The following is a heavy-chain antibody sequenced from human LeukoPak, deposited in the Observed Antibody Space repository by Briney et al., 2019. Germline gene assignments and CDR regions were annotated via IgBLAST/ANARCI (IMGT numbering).Heavy chain of an antibody. CDR3: ARDYDFWSGYYKGTNFDY. CDR1: GYTFTSYG. D-gene: IGHD3-3*01. J-gene: IGHJ4*02. Sequence: EASVKVSCXASGYTFTSYGISWVRQALGQGLEWMEWISAYNGNTNYAQKLQGRVTMTTDTSTSTAYMELRSLRSDDTAVYYCARDYDFWSGYYKGTNFDYWGQGTLVTVSS. V-gene: IGHV1-18*01. CDR2: ISAYNGNT.